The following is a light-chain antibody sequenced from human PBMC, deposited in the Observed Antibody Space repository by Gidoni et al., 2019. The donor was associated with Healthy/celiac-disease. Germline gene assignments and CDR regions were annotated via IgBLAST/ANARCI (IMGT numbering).Light chain of an antibody. CDR2: GAS. CDR1: PSVSSSY. V-gene: IGKV3-20*01. J-gene: IGKJ1*01. CDR3: QQYGSSPGT. Sequence: EIVLTQSPGTLSLSPGARATLPCRASPSVSSSYLAWYQQKPGQASRLLIYGASSRATGIPDRFSGSGSGTDFTLTISRLEPEDFAVYYCQQYGSSPGTFGQGTKVEIK.